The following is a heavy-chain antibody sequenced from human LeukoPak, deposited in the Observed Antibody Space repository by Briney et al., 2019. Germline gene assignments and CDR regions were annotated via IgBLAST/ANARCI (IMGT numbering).Heavy chain of an antibody. J-gene: IGHJ4*02. Sequence: PSETQSLTCTVSGGSISSYYWSWIRQPAGKGLEWIGRIYTSGSTNYDPSLESRVTISVDKSKNRFSLNLRSVTAADTATYYCASHVTVLGTRGFDFWGRGTLVTVS. CDR2: IYTSGST. CDR3: ASHVTVLGTRGFDF. CDR1: GGSISSYY. D-gene: IGHD6-19*01. V-gene: IGHV4-4*07.